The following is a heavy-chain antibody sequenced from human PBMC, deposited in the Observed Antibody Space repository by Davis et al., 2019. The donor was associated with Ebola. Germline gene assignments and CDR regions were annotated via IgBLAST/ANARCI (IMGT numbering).Heavy chain of an antibody. J-gene: IGHJ4*02. CDR1: GFTFSDYY. D-gene: IGHD2-15*01. CDR2: ISSSGSTI. Sequence: GESLKISCAASGFTFSDYYMSWIRQAPGKGLEWVSYISSSGSTIYYADSVKGRFTISRDNAKNSLYLQMNSLRAEDTAVYYCAREAAATGLLVGDPDFDYWGQGTLVTVSS. CDR3: AREAAATGLLVGDPDFDY. V-gene: IGHV3-11*04.